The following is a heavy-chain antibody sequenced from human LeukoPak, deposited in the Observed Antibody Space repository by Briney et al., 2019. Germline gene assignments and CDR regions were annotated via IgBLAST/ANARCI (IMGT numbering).Heavy chain of an antibody. CDR3: ARGRPLYYYDSSGYYSY. V-gene: IGHV1-18*01. J-gene: IGHJ4*02. D-gene: IGHD3-22*01. Sequence: ASVKVSCKASGYTFTSYGISWVRQAPGQGLEWMGWISAYNGNTNYAQKLQGRVTMTTDTSTSTAYTELRSLRSDDTAVYYCARGRPLYYYDSSGYYSYWGQGTLVTVSS. CDR2: ISAYNGNT. CDR1: GYTFTSYG.